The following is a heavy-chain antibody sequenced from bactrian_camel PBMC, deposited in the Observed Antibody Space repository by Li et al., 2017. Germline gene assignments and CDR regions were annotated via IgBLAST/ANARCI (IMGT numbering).Heavy chain of an antibody. CDR3: AAFQSRRGDDCSDWEIYKYNY. J-gene: IGHJ4*01. V-gene: IGHV3S40*01. D-gene: IGHD1*01. Sequence: VQLVESGGGSVQAGGSLRLSCAVSGYTASSYDMGWFRQAPGKEREGVAAITSADVPRYADSVKGRFTISRDNAKNTVYLQMTDLKPEDTAKYYCAAFQSRRGDDCSDWEIYKYNYWGQGTQVTVS. CDR2: ITSADVP. CDR1: GYTASSYD.